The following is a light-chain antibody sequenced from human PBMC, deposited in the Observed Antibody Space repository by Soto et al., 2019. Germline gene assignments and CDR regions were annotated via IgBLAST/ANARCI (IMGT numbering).Light chain of an antibody. CDR3: QQRNTWPWT. CDR2: DTY. V-gene: IGKV3-11*01. CDR1: QSVSGD. Sequence: EIVLTQSPATLSLSPGQRATLSCRASQSVSGDLAWFQQKPGQAPRLLIYDTYNGATGLPARFSGSGSGTDFTLTISSLGPEDFAVYYCQQRNTWPWTFGQGTKVEIK. J-gene: IGKJ1*01.